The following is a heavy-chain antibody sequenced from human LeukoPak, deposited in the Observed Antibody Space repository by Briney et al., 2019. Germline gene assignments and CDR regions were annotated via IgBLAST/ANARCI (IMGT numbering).Heavy chain of an antibody. V-gene: IGHV3-7*01. CDR3: SQSLNY. J-gene: IGHJ4*02. CDR1: GFTFSNYW. Sequence: GGSLRLSCAASGFTFSNYWMDWVRQAPGKGLEWVANIKQDGTEKHYVDSVKGRFTISRDNARNSLYLQMNSLRAEDTALYYCSQSLNYWGQGTLVTVSS. CDR2: IKQDGTEK.